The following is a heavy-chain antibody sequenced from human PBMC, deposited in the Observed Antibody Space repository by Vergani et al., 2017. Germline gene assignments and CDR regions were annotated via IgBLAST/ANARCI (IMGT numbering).Heavy chain of an antibody. J-gene: IGHJ6*03. Sequence: QVQLQQWGAGLLKPSETLSLTCAVYGGSFSGYYWSWIRQPPGKGLEWIGEINHSGSTNYNPSLKSRVTISVDTSKNQFSLKLSSVTAADTAVYYCSRIMVFGVVMPWYYYYMDVWGKGTTVTVSS. CDR1: GGSFSGYY. V-gene: IGHV4-34*01. CDR3: SRIMVFGVVMPWYYYYMDV. CDR2: INHSGST. D-gene: IGHD3-3*01.